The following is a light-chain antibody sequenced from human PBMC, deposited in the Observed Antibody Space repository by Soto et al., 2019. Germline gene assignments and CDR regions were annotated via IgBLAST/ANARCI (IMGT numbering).Light chain of an antibody. CDR2: ATS. Sequence: EIVVTQSPATLSVSPGERATLSCRASQSVGNNFAWYQQKPGQAPRLLIFATSTRATGVPARFSGSGSGTEFTLTLSSLQCEDFAVYYCQQYGDWPLTFGGGAKVEIE. V-gene: IGKV3-15*01. J-gene: IGKJ4*01. CDR1: QSVGNN. CDR3: QQYGDWPLT.